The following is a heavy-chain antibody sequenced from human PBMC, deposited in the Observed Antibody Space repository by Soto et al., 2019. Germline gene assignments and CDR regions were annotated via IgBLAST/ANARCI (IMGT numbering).Heavy chain of an antibody. V-gene: IGHV4-31*03. CDR1: GGSISSGGYY. D-gene: IGHD3-22*01. Sequence: SETLSLTCTVSGGSISSGGYYWSWIRQHPGKGPEWIGYIYYSGSTYYNPSLKSRVTISVDTSKNQFSLKLSSVTAADTAVYYCARDREYYDSSGSSRMDVWGQGTRVTV. CDR2: IYYSGST. J-gene: IGHJ6*02. CDR3: ARDREYYDSSGSSRMDV.